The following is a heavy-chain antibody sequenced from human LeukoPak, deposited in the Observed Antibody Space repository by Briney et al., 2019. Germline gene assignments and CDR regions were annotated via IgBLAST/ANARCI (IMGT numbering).Heavy chain of an antibody. Sequence: SETLSLTCDVSGGSISSGLYSWSWIRQPLGTGLEWIGYIYHTGSTYYNPSLKSRVTISVDTSKNQFSLRLSSVTAADTAVYYCARLQYCSGTSCYWFDPWGQGTLVTVSS. CDR2: IYHTGST. J-gene: IGHJ5*02. CDR1: GGSISSGLYS. D-gene: IGHD2-2*01. CDR3: ARLQYCSGTSCYWFDP. V-gene: IGHV4-30-2*01.